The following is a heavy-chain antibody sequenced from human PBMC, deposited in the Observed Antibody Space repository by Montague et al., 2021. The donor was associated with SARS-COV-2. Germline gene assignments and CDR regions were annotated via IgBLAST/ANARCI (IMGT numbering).Heavy chain of an antibody. CDR1: RGSISSGGYH. CDR3: VRGPRLGELSLMVDS. CDR2: IYYSGKT. Sequence: TLSLTCTVSRGSISSGGYHWSWIRQFPGKALEWIGYIYYSGKTLYNASLKSRVTLAMDTSKSQLSLRLTSVTAADTAVYYCVRGPRLGELSLMVDSWGQGTLVTVSS. J-gene: IGHJ4*02. D-gene: IGHD3-16*02. V-gene: IGHV4-31*03.